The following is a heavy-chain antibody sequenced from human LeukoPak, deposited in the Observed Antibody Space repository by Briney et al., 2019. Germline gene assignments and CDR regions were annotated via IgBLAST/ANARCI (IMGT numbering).Heavy chain of an antibody. V-gene: IGHV4-30-4*01. D-gene: IGHD3-10*01. CDR1: GGSISSGDYY. Sequence: PSQTLSLTCTVSGGSISSGDYYWSWIRQPPGKGLEWIGYIYYSGSTYYNPSLKSRVTISVDTSKNQFSLKLSSVTAADTAVYYCARAQEGWFGELLFNWFDPWGQGTLVTVSS. CDR2: IYYSGST. CDR3: ARAQEGWFGELLFNWFDP. J-gene: IGHJ5*02.